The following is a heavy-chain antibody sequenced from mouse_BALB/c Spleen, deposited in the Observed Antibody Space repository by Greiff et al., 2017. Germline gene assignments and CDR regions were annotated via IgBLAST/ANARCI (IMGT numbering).Heavy chain of an antibody. CDR2: IWTGGGT. Sequence: ESGPGLVAPSQSLSITCTVSGFSLTSYDISWIRQPPGKGLEWLGVIWTGGGTNYNSAFMSRLSISKDNSKSQVFLKMNSLQTDDTAIYYCVRETGAWFAYWGQGTLVTVSA. D-gene: IGHD4-1*01. V-gene: IGHV2-9-2*01. CDR1: GFSLTSYD. CDR3: VRETGAWFAY. J-gene: IGHJ3*01.